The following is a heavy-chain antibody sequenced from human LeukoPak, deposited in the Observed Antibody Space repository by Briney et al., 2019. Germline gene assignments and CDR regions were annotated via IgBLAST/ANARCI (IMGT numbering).Heavy chain of an antibody. D-gene: IGHD6-19*01. CDR1: GYTLTELS. Sequence: ASVKVSCKVSGYTLTELSMHWVRQAPGKGLEWMGGFDPEDGETIYAQKFQGRVTMTEDTSTDTAYMELSSLRSEDTAVYYCATDRRGSGWFDYWGQGTLVTVSS. V-gene: IGHV1-24*01. CDR2: FDPEDGET. CDR3: ATDRRGSGWFDY. J-gene: IGHJ4*02.